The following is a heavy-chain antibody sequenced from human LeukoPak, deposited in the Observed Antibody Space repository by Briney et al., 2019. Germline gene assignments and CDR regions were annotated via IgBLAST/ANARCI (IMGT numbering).Heavy chain of an antibody. V-gene: IGHV1-69*13. Sequence: SVKVSCKPSGGTFSSSAISWLRQAPGQGLEWMGGIIPIFGTANYAQKFQGRVTITADESTSTAYMELSSLRSEDTAVYYCVRDCSGGSCYRLFDYWGQGTLVTVSS. CDR1: GGTFSSSA. CDR3: VRDCSGGSCYRLFDY. J-gene: IGHJ4*02. CDR2: IIPIFGTA. D-gene: IGHD2-15*01.